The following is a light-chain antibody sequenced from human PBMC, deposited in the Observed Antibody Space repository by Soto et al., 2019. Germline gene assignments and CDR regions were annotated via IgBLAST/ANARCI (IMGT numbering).Light chain of an antibody. J-gene: IGKJ1*01. V-gene: IGKV1-39*01. Sequence: DIQMTQSPSSLSASVGDRVTITCRASQSIGTYLLWYQQKVGKAPKLLIYAASSLQSGVPSRFSGSGSGTDFTLTISSLQPEDFATYYCQQSYSTLPWTFGQGTKVDIK. CDR3: QQSYSTLPWT. CDR2: AAS. CDR1: QSIGTY.